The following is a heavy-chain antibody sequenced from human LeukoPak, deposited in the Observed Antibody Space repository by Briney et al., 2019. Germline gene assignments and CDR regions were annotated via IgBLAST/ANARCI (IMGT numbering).Heavy chain of an antibody. D-gene: IGHD6-13*01. Sequence: ASVKASCKASGYTFTGYYMHWVRQAPGQGLEWMGWINPNSGGTTYSQKFQGRITMTRDPSITTAYMELSSLRSDDTAVYYCARDYSTSSWDNWGQGTLVTVSS. CDR2: INPNSGGT. V-gene: IGHV1-2*02. CDR3: ARDYSTSSWDN. CDR1: GYTFTGYY. J-gene: IGHJ4*02.